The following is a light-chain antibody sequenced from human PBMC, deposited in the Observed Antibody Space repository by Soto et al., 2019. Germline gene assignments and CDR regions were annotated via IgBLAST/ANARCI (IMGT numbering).Light chain of an antibody. CDR1: QAVTSKF. V-gene: IGKV3-15*01. Sequence: EIVLTQSPGTLSLSPGDEATLSCKASQAVTSKFLAWYQQKPGQAPRLLVYGASTRATGIADRFSGSGSGTEFTLTISSLQSEDFAVYYCQQYNNWPPRTFGQGTKVDIK. CDR2: GAS. CDR3: QQYNNWPPRT. J-gene: IGKJ1*01.